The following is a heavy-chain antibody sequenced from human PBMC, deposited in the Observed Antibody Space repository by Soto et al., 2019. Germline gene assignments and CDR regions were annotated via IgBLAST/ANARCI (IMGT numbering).Heavy chain of an antibody. CDR1: GYVFTGYY. Sequence: GASVKVSCKTSGYVFTGYYLHWVRQAPGQGLEWMGWINCRSGGTTYTQKFQGRVTLTMDTSTSTAYMELSSLISDDTALYYCMRGASARDSSGYPYYFDPWGQG. V-gene: IGHV1-2*02. J-gene: IGHJ4*02. D-gene: IGHD3-22*01. CDR2: INCRSGGT. CDR3: MRGASARDSSGYPYYFDP.